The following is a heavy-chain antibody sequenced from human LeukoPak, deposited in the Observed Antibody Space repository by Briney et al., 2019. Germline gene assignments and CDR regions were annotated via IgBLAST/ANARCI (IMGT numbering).Heavy chain of an antibody. CDR2: ISSSGATI. CDR1: GFTFHNYE. J-gene: IGHJ4*02. CDR3: AKSQSSRGLIIPKTTRYFDY. Sequence: GGSLRLSCVASGFTFHNYEMNWVRQAPGKGLEWVSYISSSGATIYYADSVKGRFTISRDNSKNTLYLQMNSLRAEDTAVYYCAKSQSSRGLIIPKTTRYFDYWGQGTLVTVSS. V-gene: IGHV3-48*03. D-gene: IGHD3-10*01.